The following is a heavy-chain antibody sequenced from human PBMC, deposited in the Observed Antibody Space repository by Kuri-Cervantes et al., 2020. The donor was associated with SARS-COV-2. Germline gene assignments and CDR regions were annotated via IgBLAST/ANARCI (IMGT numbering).Heavy chain of an antibody. CDR1: GGTFSSYA. J-gene: IGHJ4*02. D-gene: IGHD6-13*01. V-gene: IGHV1-69*06. Sequence: SVKVSCKASGGTFSSYAISWVRQAPGQGLGWMGGIIPIFGTANYAQKFQGRVTITADKSTSTAYMELSSLRSEDTAVYYCARDRTPIAAAGNFDYWGQGTLVTVSS. CDR2: IIPIFGTA. CDR3: ARDRTPIAAAGNFDY.